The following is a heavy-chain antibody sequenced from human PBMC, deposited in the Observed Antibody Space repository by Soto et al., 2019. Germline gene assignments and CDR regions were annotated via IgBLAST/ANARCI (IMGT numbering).Heavy chain of an antibody. CDR3: TTRCSSTSPMSNFDY. D-gene: IGHD2-2*01. CDR2: IKSKTDGGTT. CDR1: GFTFSNAW. V-gene: IGHV3-15*07. J-gene: IGHJ4*02. Sequence: GGSLRLSCAASGFTFSNAWMNWVRQAPGKGLEWVGRIKSKTDGGTTDYAAPVKGRFTISRDDSKNTLYLQMNSLKTEDTAVYYCTTRCSSTSPMSNFDYWGQGTLVTVSS.